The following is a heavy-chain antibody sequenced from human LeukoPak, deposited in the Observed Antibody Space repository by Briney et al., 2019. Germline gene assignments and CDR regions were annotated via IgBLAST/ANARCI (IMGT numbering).Heavy chain of an antibody. Sequence: GGSLRLSCEASGLTFSSYGMSWVRQAPGKGLEWVSAISGSGGSTYYADSVKGRFTISRDNSKNTLYLQMNSLRAEDTAVYYCATRRAPYSSSWYDYWGQGTLVTVSS. CDR3: ATRRAPYSSSWYDY. J-gene: IGHJ4*02. CDR1: GLTFSSYG. D-gene: IGHD6-13*01. CDR2: ISGSGGST. V-gene: IGHV3-23*01.